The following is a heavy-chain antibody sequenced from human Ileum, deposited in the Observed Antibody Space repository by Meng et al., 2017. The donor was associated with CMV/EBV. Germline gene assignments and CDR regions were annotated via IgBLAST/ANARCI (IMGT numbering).Heavy chain of an antibody. D-gene: IGHD6-19*01. CDR3: AKAGGGWFFDH. Sequence: LSSAAAGFPCRRYGMARVRQGPGEGLGCVSCISPSGDSTFHADSVKGRFTISRDNSKNTLYLQMKALRAEDTAVYYCAKAGGGWFFDHWGQGTLVTVSS. CDR2: ISPSGDST. J-gene: IGHJ4*02. V-gene: IGHV3-23*01. CDR1: GFPCRRYG.